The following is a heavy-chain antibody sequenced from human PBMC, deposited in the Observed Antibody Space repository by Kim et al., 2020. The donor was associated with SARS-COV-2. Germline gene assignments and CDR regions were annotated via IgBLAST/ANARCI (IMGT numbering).Heavy chain of an antibody. D-gene: IGHD2-2*01. CDR2: IIPIFGTA. J-gene: IGHJ4*02. V-gene: IGHV1-69*13. Sequence: SVKVSCKASGGTFSSYAISWVRQAPGQGLEWMGGIIPIFGTANYAQKFQGRVTITADESTSTAYMELSSLRSEDTAVYYCARGPRPYQLLPRFDYWGQGTLVTVSS. CDR3: ARGPRPYQLLPRFDY. CDR1: GGTFSSYA.